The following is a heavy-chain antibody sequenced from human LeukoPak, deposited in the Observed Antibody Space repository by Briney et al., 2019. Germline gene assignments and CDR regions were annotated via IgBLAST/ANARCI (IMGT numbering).Heavy chain of an antibody. CDR2: ISSSSSYI. CDR3: ARDVQQWLAAGNGVVGY. Sequence: GGSLRLSCAASGFTFSSYSMNWVRQAPGKGLEWVSSISSSSSYIYYADSVKGRFTISRDNAKNSLYLQMNSLRAEDTAVYYCARDVQQWLAAGNGVVGYWGQGTLVTVSS. D-gene: IGHD6-19*01. CDR1: GFTFSSYS. V-gene: IGHV3-21*01. J-gene: IGHJ4*02.